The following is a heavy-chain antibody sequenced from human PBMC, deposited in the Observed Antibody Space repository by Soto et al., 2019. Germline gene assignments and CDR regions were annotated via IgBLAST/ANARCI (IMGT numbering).Heavy chain of an antibody. V-gene: IGHV4-30-4*01. CDR2: IYYSGST. CDR3: ARVSLVRGVIITTSYYYGMDV. Sequence: PSETLSLTCTVSGGSISSGDYYWSWIRQPPGKGLEWIGYIYYSGSTYYNPSLKSRVTISVDTSKNQFSLKLSSVTAADTAVYYCARVSLVRGVIITTSYYYGMDVWGQGTTVTVSS. D-gene: IGHD3-10*01. CDR1: GGSISSGDYY. J-gene: IGHJ6*02.